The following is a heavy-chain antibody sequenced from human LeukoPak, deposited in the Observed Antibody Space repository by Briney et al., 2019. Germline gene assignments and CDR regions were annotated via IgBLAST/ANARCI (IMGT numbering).Heavy chain of an antibody. V-gene: IGHV1-69*05. J-gene: IGHJ4*02. CDR2: IIPIFGTA. Sequence: SVKVSCKASGGTFSSYAISWVRQAPGQGLEWMGRIIPIFGTANYAQKFQGRVTITTDESTSTAYMELSSLRSEDTAVYYCARDQPLLDYYDSSGGMVDWGQGTLVTVST. CDR3: ARDQPLLDYYDSSGGMVD. D-gene: IGHD3-22*01. CDR1: GGTFSSYA.